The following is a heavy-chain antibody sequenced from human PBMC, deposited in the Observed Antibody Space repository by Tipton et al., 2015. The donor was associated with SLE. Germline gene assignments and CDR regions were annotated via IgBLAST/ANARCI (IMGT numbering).Heavy chain of an antibody. CDR3: ARAPPPYYYDSSGPLDY. V-gene: IGHV1-18*01. J-gene: IGHJ4*02. D-gene: IGHD3-22*01. CDR1: GYTFTSYA. Sequence: QVQLVQSGAEVKKPGASVKVSCKASGYTFTSYAITWVRQAPGQGLEWMGWISTSKTNTHYAQKFQGRVTMTTDTSSTTAYMELRSLRADDTALYFCARAPPPYYYDSSGPLDYWGQGTLVTVSS. CDR2: ISTSKTNT.